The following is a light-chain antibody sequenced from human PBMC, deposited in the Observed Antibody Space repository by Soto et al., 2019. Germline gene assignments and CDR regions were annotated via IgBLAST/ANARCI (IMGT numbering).Light chain of an antibody. CDR2: GAS. CDR1: QSVGGTF. CDR3: QQYGGSPRT. J-gene: IGKJ1*01. V-gene: IGKV3-20*01. Sequence: EIVLTQSPCTLSLSPGEGATLSWGASQSVGGTFLAWYQQKGGQAPRLLIHGASNRATGIPDRFSGSGSGTDFTLTISRLEPEDFAVYYCQQYGGSPRTFGQGTKVDIK.